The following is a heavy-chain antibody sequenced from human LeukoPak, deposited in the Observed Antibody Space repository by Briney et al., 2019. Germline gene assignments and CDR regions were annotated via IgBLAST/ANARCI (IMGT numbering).Heavy chain of an antibody. J-gene: IGHJ4*02. CDR2: ISYDGSNK. CDR3: ARQHCSGGDCYFFD. D-gene: IGHD2-15*01. Sequence: GGSLRLSCAASGFTFSSYGMHWVRQAPGKGLEWVAVISYDGSNKYYADSVKGRFTISRDNSKNTLYLQLNSLRAEDTAVYYCARQHCSGGDCYFFDWGQGTLVTVSS. V-gene: IGHV3-30*03. CDR1: GFTFSSYG.